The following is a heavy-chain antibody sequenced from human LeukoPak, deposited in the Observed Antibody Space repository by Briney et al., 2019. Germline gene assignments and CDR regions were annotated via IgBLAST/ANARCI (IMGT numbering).Heavy chain of an antibody. Sequence: VRQAPGKGLEWVSTISGSGGACTYYADSVKGRFTVSRDNSRNTLYLPMNSLRAEDTAVYYCVKDRGGSPFYGMDVWGQGTTVTVS. D-gene: IGHD1-26*01. J-gene: IGHJ6*02. V-gene: IGHV3-23*01. CDR2: ISGSGGACT. CDR3: VKDRGGSPFYGMDV.